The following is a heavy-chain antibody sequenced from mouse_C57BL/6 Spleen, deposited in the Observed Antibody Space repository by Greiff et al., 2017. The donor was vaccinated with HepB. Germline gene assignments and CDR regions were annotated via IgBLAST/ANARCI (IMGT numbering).Heavy chain of an antibody. CDR1: GYAFSSSW. Sequence: VKLMESGPELVKPGASVKISCKASGYAFSSSWMNWVKQRPGKGLEWIGRIYPGDGDTNYNGKFKGKATLTADKSSSTAYMQLSSLTSEDSAVYFCARGGGVGFAYWGQGTLVTVSA. CDR2: IYPGDGDT. V-gene: IGHV1-82*01. J-gene: IGHJ3*01. D-gene: IGHD1-1*02. CDR3: ARGGGVGFAY.